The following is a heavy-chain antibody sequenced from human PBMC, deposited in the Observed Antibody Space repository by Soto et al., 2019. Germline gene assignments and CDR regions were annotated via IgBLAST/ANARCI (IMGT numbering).Heavy chain of an antibody. CDR1: GFTFSSYA. CDR2: ISGSGGST. J-gene: IGHJ6*02. D-gene: IGHD3-22*01. V-gene: IGHV3-23*01. CDR3: AKLHEDSSGYYSYGMDV. Sequence: GGSLSLSCAASGFTFSSYAMSWVRQAPGKGLEWVSAISGSGGSTYYADSVKGRFTISRDNSKNTLYLQMNSLRAEDTAVYYCAKLHEDSSGYYSYGMDVWGQGTTVTVSS.